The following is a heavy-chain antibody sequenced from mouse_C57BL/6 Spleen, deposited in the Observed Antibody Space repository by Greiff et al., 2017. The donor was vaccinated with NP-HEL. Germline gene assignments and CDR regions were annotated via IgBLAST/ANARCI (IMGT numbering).Heavy chain of an antibody. V-gene: IGHV3-1*01. CDR1: GYSITSGYD. CDR3: ARYGNYDWYFDV. CDR2: ISYSGST. Sequence: VQLQQSGPGMVKPSQSLSLTCTVTGYSITSGYDWHWIRHFPGNKLEWMGYISYSGSTNYNPSLKSRISITHDTSKNHFFLKLNSVTTEDTATYYCARYGNYDWYFDVWGTGTTVTVSS. J-gene: IGHJ1*03. D-gene: IGHD2-1*01.